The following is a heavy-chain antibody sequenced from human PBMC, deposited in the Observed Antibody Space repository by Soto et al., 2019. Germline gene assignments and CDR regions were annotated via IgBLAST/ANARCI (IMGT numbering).Heavy chain of an antibody. CDR1: GESFSGFY. V-gene: IGHV4-34*01. CDR3: VGGDVAARCGH. D-gene: IGHD6-6*01. J-gene: IGHJ4*02. Sequence: SETLSLTCAVYGESFSGFYWTWIRQSPGKGLEWIGVIDHTGCISYNPSLKSRLTISVDTYTNQFSLKLSSVTAADTAVYYCVGGDVAARCGHWGQGNLVTVSS. CDR2: IDHTGCI.